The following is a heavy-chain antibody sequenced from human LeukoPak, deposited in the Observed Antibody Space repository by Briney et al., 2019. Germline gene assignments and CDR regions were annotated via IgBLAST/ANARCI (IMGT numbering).Heavy chain of an antibody. Sequence: GGSLRRSCAASGFTFSSYTMNRVRQAPGKGLEWVLSTSSSSSYIYYADSVKGRFTISRDNAKNSLYLQMNSLRAEDTAVYYCAGTYYLDYWGQGTLVTVSS. V-gene: IGHV3-21*01. CDR1: GFTFSSYT. CDR3: AGTYYLDY. CDR2: TSSSSSYI. J-gene: IGHJ4*02.